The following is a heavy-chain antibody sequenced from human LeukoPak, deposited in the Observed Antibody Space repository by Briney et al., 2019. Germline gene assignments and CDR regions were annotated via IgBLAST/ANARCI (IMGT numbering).Heavy chain of an antibody. CDR1: GFSFSNYG. Sequence: PGGSLRLSCAASGFSFSNYGMTWIRQAPGKGLEWVSSISASGAISYYADSVKGRFTISRDHSKKTPYLQMNSLRVEDTAVYYCAKDMTGWQIDYWGQGTLVTVSS. D-gene: IGHD3-9*01. V-gene: IGHV3-23*01. CDR3: AKDMTGWQIDY. J-gene: IGHJ4*02. CDR2: ISASGAIS.